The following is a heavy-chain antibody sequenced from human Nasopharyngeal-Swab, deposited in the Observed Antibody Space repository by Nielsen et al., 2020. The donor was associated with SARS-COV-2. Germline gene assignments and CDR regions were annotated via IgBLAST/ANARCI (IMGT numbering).Heavy chain of an antibody. Sequence: GGSLRLSCAASGFTFSSSAISWVRQAPGMGLEWVSTIGSGGNTIYAESVKGRFTISRDNSKNTVYLQMNSLRAEDTAVYYCAKDLVSGIAAHGEYFQHWGQGTLVTVSS. D-gene: IGHD6-13*01. CDR3: AKDLVSGIAAHGEYFQH. CDR1: GFTFSSSA. CDR2: IGSGGNT. J-gene: IGHJ1*01. V-gene: IGHV3-23*01.